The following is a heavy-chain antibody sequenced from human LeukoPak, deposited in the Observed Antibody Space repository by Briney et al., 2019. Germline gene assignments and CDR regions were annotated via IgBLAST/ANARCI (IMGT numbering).Heavy chain of an antibody. CDR1: GFTFSSYA. CDR3: AKDYYDTSGYYDAFDI. V-gene: IGHV3-23*01. J-gene: IGHJ3*02. D-gene: IGHD3-22*01. CDR2: ISGSGAGT. Sequence: GGSLRLSCAASGFTFSSYAMHWVRQAPGKGLEWVSGISGSGAGTYYADSVKGRFTISRDNSKNTLYLQMNSLRAEDTALYYCAKDYYDTSGYYDAFDIWGQGTMVTVSS.